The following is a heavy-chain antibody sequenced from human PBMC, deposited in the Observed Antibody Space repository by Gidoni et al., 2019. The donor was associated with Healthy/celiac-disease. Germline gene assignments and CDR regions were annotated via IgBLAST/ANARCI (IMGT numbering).Heavy chain of an antibody. V-gene: IGHV4-59*01. J-gene: IGHJ4*02. CDR3: ARGRTYSYY. Sequence: QVQLQESGPGLVKSSETLSLTCIVSGGSMSSYYWTWIRQPPGKGLEWIGYIYSNGKPDYNPSLKSRITISVDTSRSQFSLKFNSGTAADTAVYYCARGRTYSYYWGQGTLVTVSS. CDR1: GGSMSSYY. CDR2: IYSNGKP. D-gene: IGHD2-21*01.